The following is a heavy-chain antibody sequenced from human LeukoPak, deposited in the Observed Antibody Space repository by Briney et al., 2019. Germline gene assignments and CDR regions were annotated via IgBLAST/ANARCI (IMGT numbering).Heavy chain of an antibody. J-gene: IGHJ5*02. Sequence: GGSLRLSCAASGFTFTDYYMSWIRQAPGKGLEWISYISDSGGTKHYADSVKGRFTISRDNAKNSLYLQTNSLRAEDAAVYYCAGGAGPLFDPWGQGTLVTVSS. CDR1: GFTFTDYY. CDR2: ISDSGGTK. CDR3: AGGAGPLFDP. V-gene: IGHV3-11*01.